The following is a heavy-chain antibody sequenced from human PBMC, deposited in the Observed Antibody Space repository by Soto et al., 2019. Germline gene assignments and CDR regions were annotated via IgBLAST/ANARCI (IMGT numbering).Heavy chain of an antibody. CDR3: AKDGGYCGGDCYYDAFDI. CDR1: GFTFSNAW. Sequence: GGSLRLSCAASGFTFSNAWMNWVRQAPGKGLEWVSAISGSGGSTCYADSVKGRFTISRDNSKNTLYLQMNSLRAEDTAVYYCAKDGGYCGGDCYYDAFDIWGQGTMATVSS. D-gene: IGHD2-21*02. CDR2: ISGSGGST. V-gene: IGHV3-23*01. J-gene: IGHJ3*02.